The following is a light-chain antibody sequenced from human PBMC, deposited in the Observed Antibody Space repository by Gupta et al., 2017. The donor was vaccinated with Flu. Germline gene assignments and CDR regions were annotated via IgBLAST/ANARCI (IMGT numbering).Light chain of an antibody. CDR1: QGISSY. Sequence: DIQLTQSPSFLSASVGDRVTITCRASQGISSYLAWYQQKPGKAPKLLIYAASTLQSGVPSRLSGSGSGTECTLTISSLQPEDLATYYCQQLNSYPPGFTFGPGTKVDIK. CDR3: QQLNSYPPGFT. J-gene: IGKJ3*01. V-gene: IGKV1-9*01. CDR2: AAS.